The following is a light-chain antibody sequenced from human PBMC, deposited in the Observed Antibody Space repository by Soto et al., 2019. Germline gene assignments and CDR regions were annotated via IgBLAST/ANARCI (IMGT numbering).Light chain of an antibody. Sequence: EIVMTQSPATLSVSPGDRATLSCRASQSVSSIAWYQQKPGQPPRLLIYGASRRATNIPARFSGGGSDTEFTLTISTLQSEDFAVYYCQQYDNLPLTFGGGTKVEIK. J-gene: IGKJ4*01. CDR2: GAS. CDR1: QSVSS. V-gene: IGKV3-15*01. CDR3: QQYDNLPLT.